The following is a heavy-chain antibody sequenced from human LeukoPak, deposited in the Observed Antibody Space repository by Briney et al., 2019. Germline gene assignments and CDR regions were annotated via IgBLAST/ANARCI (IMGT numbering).Heavy chain of an antibody. Sequence: GGSLRLSCAASGFTFSSYAMSWVRQAPGKGLEWVSAISGSGGSTYYADSVKGRFTISRDNAKNSLYLQMNSLRAEDTAVYYCARDPYGYPMDYWGQGTLVTVSS. CDR3: ARDPYGYPMDY. V-gene: IGHV3-23*01. J-gene: IGHJ4*02. D-gene: IGHD5-18*01. CDR2: ISGSGGST. CDR1: GFTFSSYA.